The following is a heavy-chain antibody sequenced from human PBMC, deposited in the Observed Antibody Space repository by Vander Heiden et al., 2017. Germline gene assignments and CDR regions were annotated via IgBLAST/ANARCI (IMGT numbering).Heavy chain of an antibody. D-gene: IGHD6-19*01. J-gene: IGHJ4*02. CDR2: ISSSSSTI. CDR1: GFTFRSYS. Sequence: EVQLVASGGGLVQPGGSLRLSCAASGFTFRSYSMNWVRQAPGKGLEWVSYISSSSSTIYYADSVKGRFTISRDNAKNSLYLQMNSLRDEDTAVYYCARVGYSSGWYVYFDYWGQGTLVTVSS. CDR3: ARVGYSSGWYVYFDY. V-gene: IGHV3-48*02.